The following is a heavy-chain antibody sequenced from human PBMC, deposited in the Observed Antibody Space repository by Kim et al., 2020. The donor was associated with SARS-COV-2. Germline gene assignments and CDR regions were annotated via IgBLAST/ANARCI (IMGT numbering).Heavy chain of an antibody. CDR3: TRTQWFASFEY. CDR2: INSDGSSI. D-gene: IGHD3-10*01. CDR1: GFTLSSYW. Sequence: GGSLRLSCAASGFTLSSYWMHWVRQVPGKGLVWVSRINSDGSSISYVDSVKGRFTISRDNAKNTLFLQMDSLRAEDTAVYYCTRTQWFASFEYWGQGTLV. V-gene: IGHV3-74*01. J-gene: IGHJ4*02.